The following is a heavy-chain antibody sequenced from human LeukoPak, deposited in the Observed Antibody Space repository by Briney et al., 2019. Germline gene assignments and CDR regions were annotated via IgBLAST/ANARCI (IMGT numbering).Heavy chain of an antibody. D-gene: IGHD2-2*02. Sequence: SETLSPTCAVYGGAFSAYYWSWIRQPPGKGLEWIGEINHSGSTNYNPSLKNRVTISVDTSKNQFSLKLSSVTAADTAVYYCARGAPLGYCSSTSCYTIDYWGQGTLVTVSS. CDR1: GGAFSAYY. CDR2: INHSGST. J-gene: IGHJ4*02. CDR3: ARGAPLGYCSSTSCYTIDY. V-gene: IGHV4-34*01.